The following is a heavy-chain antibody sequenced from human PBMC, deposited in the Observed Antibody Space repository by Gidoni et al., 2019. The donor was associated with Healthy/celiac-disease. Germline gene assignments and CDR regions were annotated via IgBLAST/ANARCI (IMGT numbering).Heavy chain of an antibody. J-gene: IGHJ5*02. CDR1: GGSISSGSYY. CDR2: IYTSGST. CDR3: ARDLRDYYGSGSYVGWFDP. Sequence: QVQLQESGPGLVKPSQTLSLTCTVSGGSISSGSYYWSWIRQPAGKGLEWIGRIYTSGSTNYNPSLKSRVTISVDTSKNQFSLKLSSVTAADTAVYYCARDLRDYYGSGSYVGWFDPWGQGTLVTVSS. D-gene: IGHD3-10*01. V-gene: IGHV4-61*02.